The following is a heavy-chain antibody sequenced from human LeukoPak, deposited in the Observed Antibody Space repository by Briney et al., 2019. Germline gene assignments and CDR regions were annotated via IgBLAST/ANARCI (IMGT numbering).Heavy chain of an antibody. V-gene: IGHV4-4*07. CDR1: GGSISSYY. CDR2: IYTSGST. D-gene: IGHD3-3*01. J-gene: IGHJ6*02. CDR3: ASSNVLRFLEWPIYGMDV. Sequence: PSETLSLTCTVSGGSISSYYWSWIRQPAGKGLEWIGRIYTSGSTNYNPSLKSRVTMSVDTSKNQFSLKLSSVTAADTAVYYCASSNVLRFLEWPIYGMDVWGQGTTVTVSS.